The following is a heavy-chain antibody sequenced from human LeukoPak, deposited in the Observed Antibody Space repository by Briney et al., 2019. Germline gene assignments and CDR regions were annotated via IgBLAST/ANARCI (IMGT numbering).Heavy chain of an antibody. CDR1: GFTFSSYG. V-gene: IGHV3-30*18. CDR3: AKLGPNSGYDKSTLNY. CDR2: ISYDGSNK. D-gene: IGHD5-12*01. J-gene: IGHJ4*02. Sequence: GGSLRLSCAASGFTFSSYGMHWVRQAPGKGLEWVAVISYDGSNKYYADSVKGRFTISRDNSKNTLYPQMNSLRAEDTAVYYCAKLGPNSGYDKSTLNYWGQGTLVTVSS.